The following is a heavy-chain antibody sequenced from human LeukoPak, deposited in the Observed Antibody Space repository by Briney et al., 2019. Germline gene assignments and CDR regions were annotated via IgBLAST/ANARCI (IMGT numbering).Heavy chain of an antibody. CDR2: MNPNSGNT. V-gene: IGHV1-8*02. J-gene: IGHJ4*02. CDR1: GGTFSSYA. D-gene: IGHD4-17*01. CDR3: ARGTAYGHFDY. Sequence: GASVKVSCKASGGTFSSYAISWVRQAPGQGLEWMGWMNPNSGNTGYAQKFQGRVTMTRNTSISTAYMELSSLRSEDTAVYYCARGTAYGHFDYWGQGTLVTVSS.